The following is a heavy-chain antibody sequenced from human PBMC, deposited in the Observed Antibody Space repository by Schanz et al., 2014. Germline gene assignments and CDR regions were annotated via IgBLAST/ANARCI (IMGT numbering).Heavy chain of an antibody. V-gene: IGHV1-69*04. J-gene: IGHJ4*02. D-gene: IGHD2-15*01. CDR3: ATGPSGGLDY. CDR1: GGTFSSFG. CDR2: INTGNGYT. Sequence: QVQVVQSGAEVKKPGSSVKVSCKVSGGTFSSFGINWVRQAPGQGLEWMGRINTGNGYTHYSETFQDRVTISADTSASSAYMEVRSLTAEDTAVYYCATGPSGGLDYWGQGTLVTVSS.